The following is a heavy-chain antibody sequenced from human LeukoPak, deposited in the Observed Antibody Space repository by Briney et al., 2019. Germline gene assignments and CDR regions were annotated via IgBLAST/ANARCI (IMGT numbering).Heavy chain of an antibody. D-gene: IGHD3-10*01. Sequence: SVKVSCKASGGTFSSYAISWVRQAPGQGLEWMGRIIPILGIANYAQKFQGRVTITADKSTSTAYMELSSLRSEDTAVYYCARSTLYGSGSYYNGQFDYWGQGTLVTVSS. V-gene: IGHV1-69*04. CDR3: ARSTLYGSGSYYNGQFDY. CDR2: IIPILGIA. J-gene: IGHJ4*02. CDR1: GGTFSSYA.